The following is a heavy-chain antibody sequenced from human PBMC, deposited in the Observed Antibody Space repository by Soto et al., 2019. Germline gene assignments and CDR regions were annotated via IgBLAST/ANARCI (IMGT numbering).Heavy chain of an antibody. CDR3: ARGFWNYDSSGYYPRILYYFDY. CDR2: ISYDGSNK. D-gene: IGHD3-22*01. V-gene: IGHV3-30-3*01. J-gene: IGHJ4*02. Sequence: PGGSLRLSCAASGFTFSSYAMHWVRQAPGKGLEWVAVISYDGSNKYYADSVKGRFTISRDNSKNTLYLQMNSLRAEDTAVYYCARGFWNYDSSGYYPRILYYFDYWGQGTLVTVS. CDR1: GFTFSSYA.